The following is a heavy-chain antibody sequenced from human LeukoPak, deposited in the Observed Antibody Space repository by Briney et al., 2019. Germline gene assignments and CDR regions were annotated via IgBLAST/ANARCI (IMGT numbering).Heavy chain of an antibody. CDR2: ISWNSGSI. CDR1: GFTFDDYA. J-gene: IGHJ5*02. CDR3: AKGLGIVVVPAAMAFDP. D-gene: IGHD2-2*01. Sequence: GGSLRLSCAASGFTFDDYAMPWVRQAPGKGLEWVSGISWNSGSIGYADSVKGRFTISRDNAKNSLYLQMNSLRAEDTALYYCAKGLGIVVVPAAMAFDPWGQGTLVTVSS. V-gene: IGHV3-9*01.